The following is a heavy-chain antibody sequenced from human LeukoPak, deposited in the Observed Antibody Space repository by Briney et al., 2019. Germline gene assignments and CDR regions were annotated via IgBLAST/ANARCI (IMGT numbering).Heavy chain of an antibody. V-gene: IGHV1-18*01. D-gene: IGHD2-15*01. J-gene: IGHJ4*02. CDR1: GYTFTSYG. Sequence: AASVKVSCKASGYTFTSYGISWVRQAPGQGLEWMGWISSYNGNTNYPQKLQGRVTLTTDTSTTTAYMELRSLRSDDTAVYYCAIGGWSSFDYWGRGTLVTVSS. CDR2: ISSYNGNT. CDR3: AIGGWSSFDY.